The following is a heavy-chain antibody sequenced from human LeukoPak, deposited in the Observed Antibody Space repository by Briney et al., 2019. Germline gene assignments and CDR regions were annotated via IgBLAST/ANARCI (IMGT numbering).Heavy chain of an antibody. CDR1: GFTFSDYN. V-gene: IGHV3-21*06. J-gene: IGHJ4*02. Sequence: EGSLRLSCAASGFTFSDYNMNWVRQAPGKGLEWVSVISTSSTYIYYADSVKGRFTISRDNAKNSLYLQMNSLRAEDTAVYYCARVSTAASLAIDSWGQGTLVTVST. D-gene: IGHD6-13*01. CDR3: ARVSTAASLAIDS. CDR2: ISTSSTYI.